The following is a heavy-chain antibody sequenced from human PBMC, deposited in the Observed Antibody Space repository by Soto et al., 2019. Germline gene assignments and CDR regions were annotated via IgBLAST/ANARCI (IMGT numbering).Heavy chain of an antibody. Sequence: PGGARRLSCAASGCTFSSYAMSWVRQAPGKGLEWVSAISGSGGSTYYADSVKGRFTISRDNSKNTLYLQMNSLRAEDTAVYYCATDEETLDAFDIRGQGTMVTVSS. J-gene: IGHJ3*02. V-gene: IGHV3-23*01. CDR1: GCTFSSYA. CDR3: ATDEETLDAFDI. CDR2: ISGSGGST.